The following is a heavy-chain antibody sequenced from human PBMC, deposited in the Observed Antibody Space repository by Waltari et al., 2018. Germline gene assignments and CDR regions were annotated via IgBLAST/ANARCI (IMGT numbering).Heavy chain of an antibody. Sequence: QVQLVQSGAEVKKPGASVKVSCKASGYTFTGYYMHWVRPAPGQGLEWMGWINPNSGGTNYAQKFQGRVTMTRDTSISTAYMELSRLRSDDTAVYYCARHGNGTVTTPPYYYYYYYMDVWGKGTTVTVSS. CDR2: INPNSGGT. V-gene: IGHV1-2*02. D-gene: IGHD4-4*01. CDR3: ARHGNGTVTTPPYYYYYYYMDV. J-gene: IGHJ6*03. CDR1: GYTFTGYY.